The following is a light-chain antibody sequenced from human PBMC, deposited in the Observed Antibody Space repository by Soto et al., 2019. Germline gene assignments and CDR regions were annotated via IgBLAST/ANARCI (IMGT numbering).Light chain of an antibody. J-gene: IGKJ1*01. CDR2: AAS. Sequence: AQSPAALSATVGDTVTLACRASESIDNCLAWYQQKPGKAPNLLIFAASPLVRGVPSRFSGRGSGTEFTLTISSLQADDYAPYYCQLSPYYPRPFGQGAKVDNK. CDR3: QLSPYYPRP. V-gene: IGKV1-5*01. CDR1: ESIDNC.